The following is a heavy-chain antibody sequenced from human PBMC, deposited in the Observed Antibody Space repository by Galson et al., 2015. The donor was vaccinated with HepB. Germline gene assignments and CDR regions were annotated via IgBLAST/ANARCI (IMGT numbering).Heavy chain of an antibody. J-gene: IGHJ6*02. D-gene: IGHD3-10*01. Sequence: SLRLSCAASGFTFDDYTMHWVRQVPGKSLEWVSLIGWDGITTYYANSVKGRFTISRDNSKHSLFLQVNSLRTQDTGLYYCVKDLTYYYGSGISRAYGLDVWGQGTTVTVAS. CDR3: VKDLTYYYGSGISRAYGLDV. CDR1: GFTFDDYT. V-gene: IGHV3-43*01. CDR2: IGWDGITT.